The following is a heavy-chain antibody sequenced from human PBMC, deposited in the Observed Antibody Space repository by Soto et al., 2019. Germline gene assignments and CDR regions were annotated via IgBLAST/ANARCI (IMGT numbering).Heavy chain of an antibody. CDR1: GYTFTSYA. J-gene: IGHJ4*02. CDR2: INAGNGNT. V-gene: IGHV1-3*01. D-gene: IGHD2-21*02. Sequence: GASMTVSFKASGYTFTSYAIHWVRQAPGQRLEWMGWINAGNGNTKYSQKFQVRVTITRDTSAITAYMELRSLRSEDRAVYYCARSIVVVTALDYWGQGTLVTVSS. CDR3: ARSIVVVTALDY.